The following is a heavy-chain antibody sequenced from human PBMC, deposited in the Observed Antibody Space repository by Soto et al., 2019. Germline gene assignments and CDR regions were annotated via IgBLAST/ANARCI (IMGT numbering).Heavy chain of an antibody. V-gene: IGHV1-3*01. CDR3: ASQRMDYYYYYMDV. CDR2: INGGNGNT. Sequence: VHLVQSGAEVKKPGASVKVSCKASGNTFSNYAMHWVRQAPGQGLAWMGWINGGNGNTKYSQKFQGSVTITRDTAASTVYMELSSLRPEDTAVYYCASQRMDYYYYYMDVWGKGTTVTVSS. CDR1: GNTFSNYA. D-gene: IGHD2-8*01. J-gene: IGHJ6*03.